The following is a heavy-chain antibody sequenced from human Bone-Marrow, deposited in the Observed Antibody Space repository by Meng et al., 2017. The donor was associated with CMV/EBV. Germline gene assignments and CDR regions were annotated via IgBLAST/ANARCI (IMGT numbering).Heavy chain of an antibody. CDR2: IYSGGSST. CDR3: TTGVTLVRGSPRYGMDV. J-gene: IGHJ6*02. V-gene: IGHV3-23*03. CDR1: GFTVSSNY. Sequence: GESLKISCAASGFTVSSNYMSWVRQAPGKGLEWVSVIYSGGSSTDYADSVRGRFTISRDNSKNTLYLQMNSLRAEDTAVYYCTTGVTLVRGSPRYGMDVWGQGTTVTVSS. D-gene: IGHD3-10*01.